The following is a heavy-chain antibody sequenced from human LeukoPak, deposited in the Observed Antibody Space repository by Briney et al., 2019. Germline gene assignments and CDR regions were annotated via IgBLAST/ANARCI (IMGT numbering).Heavy chain of an antibody. CDR2: INHSGST. Sequence: PSEPLSLTCAVYGGSFSGYYWSWIRQPPGKGLEWIGEINHSGSTNYNPSLKSRVTISVDTSKNQFSLKMRSVDAADTDVYDCATYTVTTPRHNNWFDPWGQGTLVTVSS. CDR1: GGSFSGYY. CDR3: ATYTVTTPRHNNWFDP. J-gene: IGHJ5*02. V-gene: IGHV4-34*01. D-gene: IGHD4-17*01.